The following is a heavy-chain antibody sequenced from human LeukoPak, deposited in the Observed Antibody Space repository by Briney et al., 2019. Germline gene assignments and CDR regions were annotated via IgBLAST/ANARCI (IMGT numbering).Heavy chain of an antibody. CDR3: AKARVYDSSCYYYLPFDY. CDR1: GFTFSSYA. D-gene: IGHD3-22*01. J-gene: IGHJ4*02. Sequence: GGSLRLSCAASGFTFSSYAMSWVRQAPGKGLEWVSAISGSGGSTFYADSVKGRFTISRDNSKNTLYVQMNSLRAEDTAVYYCAKARVYDSSCYYYLPFDYWGQGTLVTGSS. CDR2: ISGSGGST. V-gene: IGHV3-23*01.